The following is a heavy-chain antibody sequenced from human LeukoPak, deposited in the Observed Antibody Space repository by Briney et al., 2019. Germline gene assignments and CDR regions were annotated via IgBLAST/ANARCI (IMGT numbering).Heavy chain of an antibody. CDR2: INHSGST. V-gene: IGHV4-34*01. D-gene: IGHD5-18*01. Sequence: SETLSLTCAVYGGSFSGYYWSWIRQPPGKGLEWIGEINHSGSTNYNPSLKSRVTISVDTSKNQFSLKLSSVTAADTAVYYCARLVTAMEFDYWGQGTLVTVSS. J-gene: IGHJ4*02. CDR3: ARLVTAMEFDY. CDR1: GGSFSGYY.